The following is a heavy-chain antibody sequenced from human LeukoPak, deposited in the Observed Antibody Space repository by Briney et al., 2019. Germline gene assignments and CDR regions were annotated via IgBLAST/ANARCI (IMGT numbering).Heavy chain of an antibody. J-gene: IGHJ4*02. CDR1: GFTFSSYA. Sequence: PGGSLRLSCAASGFTFSSYAMSWVRQAPGKGLEWVSTVSGSGDSTWYADSVKGRFTISRDNSKSTLYLQMNSLRAEATAVYSCAKSPYIASHIDFDYWGQGTLVTVSS. V-gene: IGHV3-23*01. CDR2: VSGSGDST. D-gene: IGHD3-16*01. CDR3: AKSPYIASHIDFDY.